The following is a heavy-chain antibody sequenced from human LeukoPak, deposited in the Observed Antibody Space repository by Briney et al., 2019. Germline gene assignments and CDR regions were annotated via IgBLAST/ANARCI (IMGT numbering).Heavy chain of an antibody. V-gene: IGHV4-39*01. J-gene: IGHJ4*02. CDR1: GGSISSYY. Sequence: PSETLSLTCTVSGGSISSYYWGWIRQPPGKGLECIGNIYYSGSTYYNPSLKSRVTISVDTSKNQFSLKLSSVTAADTAVYYCARHLNDYVWGSYRPYYFDYWGQGTLVTVSS. CDR2: IYYSGST. D-gene: IGHD3-16*02. CDR3: ARHLNDYVWGSYRPYYFDY.